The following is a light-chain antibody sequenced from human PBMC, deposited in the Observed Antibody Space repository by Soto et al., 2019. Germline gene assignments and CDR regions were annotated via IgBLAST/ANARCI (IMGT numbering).Light chain of an antibody. CDR1: QSVSSSY. J-gene: IGKJ2*01. CDR2: GAS. V-gene: IGKV3-20*01. Sequence: EIVLTQSPGTLSLSPGERATLSCRASQSVSSSYLAWYQQKPGQAPRLLIYGASSRATGIPDRFSGSGSGTDFTLTISRLEPDDFAVYYCQQYGSSPRYTFDQGTKLEIK. CDR3: QQYGSSPRYT.